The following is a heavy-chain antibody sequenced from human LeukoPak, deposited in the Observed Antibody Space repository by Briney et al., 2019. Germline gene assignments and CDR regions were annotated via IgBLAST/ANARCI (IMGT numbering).Heavy chain of an antibody. J-gene: IGHJ3*02. CDR2: IIPIFGTA. V-gene: IGHV1-69*05. CDR3: ARDLYTAMVSWGAFDI. D-gene: IGHD5-18*01. CDR1: GGTFSSYA. Sequence: ASVKVSCKASGGTFSSYAISWVRQAPGQGLEWMGGIIPIFGTANYAQKFQGRVTITTDESTSTAYMELSSLRSEDTAVYYCARDLYTAMVSWGAFDIWGQGTMVTVSS.